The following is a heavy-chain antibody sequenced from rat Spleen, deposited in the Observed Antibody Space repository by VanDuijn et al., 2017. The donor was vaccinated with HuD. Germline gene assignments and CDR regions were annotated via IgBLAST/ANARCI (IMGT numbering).Heavy chain of an antibody. CDR3: TTVLQGHGFAY. Sequence: EVQLVESDGGLVQPGRSLKLSCAASRFTFSNYDMAWVRQAPTKGLEWVASISPSGGNTYYRDSVKGRLTVSRDNAKSTLFLQMDSLRSEDTATYYCTTVLQGHGFAYWGQGTLVTVSS. D-gene: IGHD1-1*01. V-gene: IGHV5S23*01. CDR2: ISPSGGNT. CDR1: RFTFSNYD. J-gene: IGHJ3*01.